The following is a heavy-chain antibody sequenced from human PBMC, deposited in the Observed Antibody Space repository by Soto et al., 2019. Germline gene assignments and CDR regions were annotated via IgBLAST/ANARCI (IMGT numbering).Heavy chain of an antibody. CDR2: IIPILGIA. CDR3: ARAYGSGSYSPAFFDY. J-gene: IGHJ4*02. D-gene: IGHD3-10*01. Sequence: ASVKVSCKASGGTFSSYTISWVRQAPGQGLEWMGRIIPILGIANYAQKFQGRVTITADKSTSTAYMELSSLRSEDTAVYYCARAYGSGSYSPAFFDYWGQGTLVTVSS. V-gene: IGHV1-69*02. CDR1: GGTFSSYT.